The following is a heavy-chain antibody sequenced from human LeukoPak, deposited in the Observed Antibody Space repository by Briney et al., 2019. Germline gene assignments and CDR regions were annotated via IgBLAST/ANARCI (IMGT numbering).Heavy chain of an antibody. CDR2: MHYSGTT. D-gene: IGHD3-22*01. CDR3: ARHRSGGYYYYYYGMDV. CDR1: GGSISSSSYY. V-gene: IGHV4-39*01. J-gene: IGHJ6*02. Sequence: SETLSLTCTVSGGSISSSSYYWGRIRQPTGKGLEWIGSMHYSGTTYYNSSLKSRVTISVDTSKNQFSLKLSSVTAADTAVYYCARHRSGGYYYYYYGMDVWGQGTTVTVSS.